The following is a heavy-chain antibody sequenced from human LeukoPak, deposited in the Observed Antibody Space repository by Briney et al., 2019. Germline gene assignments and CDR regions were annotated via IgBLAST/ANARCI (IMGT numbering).Heavy chain of an antibody. CDR1: GYTFTSFG. CDR2: IGAYNGDT. V-gene: IGHV1-18*04. Sequence: ASVKVSCRPSGYTFTSFGMSWVRQAPGQGLEWMGWIGAYNGDTNYAQKFQGRVTMTTDTSTSTAYMDLRSLRSDDTAVYYCTRDHCSGDNCPSFDYWGQGTLVTVSS. CDR3: TRDHCSGDNCPSFDY. D-gene: IGHD2-15*01. J-gene: IGHJ4*02.